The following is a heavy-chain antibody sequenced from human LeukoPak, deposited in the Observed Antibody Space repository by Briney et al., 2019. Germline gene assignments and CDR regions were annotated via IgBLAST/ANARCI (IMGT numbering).Heavy chain of an antibody. V-gene: IGHV3-23*01. Sequence: GGSLRLSCAASGFTFSSYAMSWVRQAPGKGLEWVSAVSGSGGSTYYADSVKGRFTISRDNSKNTLYLQMNSLRAEDTAVCYCAKDPLYYYDSSGYYFDYWGQGTLVTVSS. CDR1: GFTFSSYA. D-gene: IGHD3-22*01. CDR2: VSGSGGST. CDR3: AKDPLYYYDSSGYYFDY. J-gene: IGHJ4*02.